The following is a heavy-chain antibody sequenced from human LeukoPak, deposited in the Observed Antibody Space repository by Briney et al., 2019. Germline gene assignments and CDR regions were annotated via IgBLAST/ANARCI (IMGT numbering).Heavy chain of an antibody. D-gene: IGHD3-3*01. CDR1: GFTFSSYA. Sequence: GSLRLSCAASGFTFSSYAMSWVRQPPGKGLEWIGEINHSGSTNYNPSLKSRVTISVDTSKNQFSLKLSSVTAADTAVYYCAREKYDFWSGYPAYFDYWGQGTLVTVSS. CDR2: INHSGST. J-gene: IGHJ4*02. CDR3: AREKYDFWSGYPAYFDY. V-gene: IGHV4-34*01.